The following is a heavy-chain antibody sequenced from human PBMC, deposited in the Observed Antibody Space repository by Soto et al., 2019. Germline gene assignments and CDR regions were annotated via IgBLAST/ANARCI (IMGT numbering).Heavy chain of an antibody. CDR3: ARGRIMITFGRFIRRREFEY. Sequence: QVQLQQWGAGLLKPSETLSLTCAVYGGSFSGYYWSWIRQPPGKGLEWIGEINHSGSINYNPSLRSRVTISVDTSKSQFSLKLSSVPAADTAVYYCARGRIMITFGRFIRRREFEYWGQGTLVTVS. CDR1: GGSFSGYY. V-gene: IGHV4-34*01. CDR2: INHSGSI. D-gene: IGHD3-16*02. J-gene: IGHJ4*02.